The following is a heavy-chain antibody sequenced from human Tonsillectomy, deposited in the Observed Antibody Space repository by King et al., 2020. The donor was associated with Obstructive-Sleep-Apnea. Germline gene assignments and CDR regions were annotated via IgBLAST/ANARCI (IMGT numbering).Heavy chain of an antibody. Sequence: QLQESGPGLVKPSETLSLTCTVSGDSISSSSYLWGWIRQPPGKGLEWIGTIYYSGTTYYNPSLKSRVPISVDTSKNQFSLGLSSLTAADTAVFYCARQGDSLFDYWGQGTLVTVSS. CDR1: GDSISSSSYL. CDR2: IYYSGTT. J-gene: IGHJ4*02. CDR3: ARQGDSLFDY. V-gene: IGHV4-39*01. D-gene: IGHD3-16*01.